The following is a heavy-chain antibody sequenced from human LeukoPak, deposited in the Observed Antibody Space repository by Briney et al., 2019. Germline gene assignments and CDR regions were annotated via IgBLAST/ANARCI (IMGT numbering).Heavy chain of an antibody. V-gene: IGHV4-31*03. Sequence: SETLSLTCTVSGGSVSSGGYYWSWIRQHPGKGLEWIGYIYYSGSTYYNPSLKSRVTISVDTSKNQFSLKLSSVTAADTAVYYCARGGGYSGYEGYWGQGTLVTVSS. CDR2: IYYSGST. J-gene: IGHJ4*02. D-gene: IGHD5-12*01. CDR3: ARGGGYSGYEGY. CDR1: GGSVSSGGYY.